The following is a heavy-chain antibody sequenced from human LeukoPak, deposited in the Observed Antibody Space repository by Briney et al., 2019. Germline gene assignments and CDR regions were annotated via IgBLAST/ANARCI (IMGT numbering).Heavy chain of an antibody. D-gene: IGHD3-10*01. V-gene: IGHV3-74*01. Sequence: GGSLRLSCTASGFIFSDYAFRGVRQDPPKGLLWVSRIISDGSTTDYADSVKGRFTISRDNAKNTLYLQMNSLRDEDTAMYYCTRDRARAGGEILDYWGQGTLVTVSS. J-gene: IGHJ4*02. CDR1: GFIFSDYA. CDR3: TRDRARAGGEILDY. CDR2: IISDGSTT.